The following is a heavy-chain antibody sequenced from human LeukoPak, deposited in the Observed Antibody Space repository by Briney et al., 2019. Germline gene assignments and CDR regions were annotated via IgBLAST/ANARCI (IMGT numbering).Heavy chain of an antibody. D-gene: IGHD3-22*01. CDR1: GGSIISGSYY. J-gene: IGHJ4*02. Sequence: PSQTLSLTCTVSGGSIISGSYYWSWIRQPAGKGPEWIGRIYTSGSTNYNPSLKSRVTISVDTSKNQFSLKLSSVTAADTAVYYCARERGRHYYDSSGYYQLYYFDYWGQGTLVTVSS. CDR3: ARERGRHYYDSSGYYQLYYFDY. V-gene: IGHV4-61*02. CDR2: IYTSGST.